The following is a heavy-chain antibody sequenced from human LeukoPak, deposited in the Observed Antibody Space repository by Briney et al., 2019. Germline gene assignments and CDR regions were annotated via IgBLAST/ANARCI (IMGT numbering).Heavy chain of an antibody. Sequence: SETLSLTCTVSGGSISSYYWSWIRQPPGKGLEWIGYIYYSGSTNYNPSLKSRVTISVDTSKNQFSLKLGSVTAADTAVYYCARGFSDYGDYRRKFPPDYWGQGTLVTVSS. D-gene: IGHD4-17*01. CDR2: IYYSGST. CDR3: ARGFSDYGDYRRKFPPDY. V-gene: IGHV4-59*01. J-gene: IGHJ4*02. CDR1: GGSISSYY.